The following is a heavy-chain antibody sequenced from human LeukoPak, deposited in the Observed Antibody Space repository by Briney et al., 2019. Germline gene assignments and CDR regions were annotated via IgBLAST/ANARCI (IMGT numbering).Heavy chain of an antibody. D-gene: IGHD6-6*01. CDR1: GFTFTNYW. Sequence: GGSLRLSCAASGFTFTNYWMSWVRQAPGKGLEWVANIKQDGSVKYYGVSVKGRFTISRDNAKNSVYLQMNSLRVEDTAVYYCARIGYSSSSFDYWGQGTLVTVSS. CDR2: IKQDGSVK. CDR3: ARIGYSSSSFDY. V-gene: IGHV3-7*01. J-gene: IGHJ4*02.